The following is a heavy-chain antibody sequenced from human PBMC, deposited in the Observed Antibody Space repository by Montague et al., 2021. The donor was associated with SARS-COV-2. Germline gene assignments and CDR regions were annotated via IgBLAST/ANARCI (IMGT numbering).Heavy chain of an antibody. CDR1: GGSISSGGYY. V-gene: IGHV4-31*03. CDR2: IYYSGST. CDR3: ARACRQKTMFGVVISYFDY. D-gene: IGHD3-3*01. J-gene: IGHJ4*02. Sequence: TLSLTCTVSGGSISSGGYYWSWIRQHPGKGLEWIGYIYYSGSTYYNPSLKSRVTISVDTSKNQFSLKLTSVTAADTAVYYCARACRQKTMFGVVISYFDYWGQGTPVTVSS.